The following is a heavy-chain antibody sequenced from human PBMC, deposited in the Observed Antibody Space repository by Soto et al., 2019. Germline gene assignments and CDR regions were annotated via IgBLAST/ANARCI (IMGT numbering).Heavy chain of an antibody. V-gene: IGHV1-2*04. Sequence: QVQLVQSGAEVKKPGASVKVSCKASGYTFTDHYLHWVRQAPGQGLEWMGWIHPNTGGTNYAQNFQDWVTMTRDTSVSTAYMELSRLRSDDTAVYYCARDYGNYKGDAFDIWGQATMVTVSS. J-gene: IGHJ3*02. CDR3: ARDYGNYKGDAFDI. CDR2: IHPNTGGT. D-gene: IGHD4-17*01. CDR1: GYTFTDHY.